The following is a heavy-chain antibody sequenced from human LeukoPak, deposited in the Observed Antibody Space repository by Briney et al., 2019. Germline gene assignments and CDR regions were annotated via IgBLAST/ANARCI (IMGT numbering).Heavy chain of an antibody. V-gene: IGHV1-24*01. J-gene: IGHJ5*02. Sequence: ASVKVSCKVSGYTLTELSMHWVRQAPGKGLEWMGGFDPEDGETIYAQKFQGRVTMTEDTSTDTAYMELSSLRSEDTAVYYCASAKNSGWYDLRGFARNWFDPWGQGTLVTVSS. CDR2: FDPEDGET. CDR3: ASAKNSGWYDLRGFARNWFDP. D-gene: IGHD6-19*01. CDR1: GYTLTELS.